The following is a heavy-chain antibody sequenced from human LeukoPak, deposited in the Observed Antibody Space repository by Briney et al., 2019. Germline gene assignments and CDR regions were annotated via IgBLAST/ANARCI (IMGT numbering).Heavy chain of an antibody. CDR3: AREVKGRFDY. J-gene: IGHJ4*02. CDR1: GFTFSSYT. V-gene: IGHV3-64*01. Sequence: GGSLRLSCAASGFTFSSYTMYWVRQAPGKGLEYVSAISSNGGSTYYANSVKGRFTISRDNSKNTLYLQMGSLRGEDMAVYYCAREVKGRFDYWGQGTLVTVSS. CDR2: ISSNGGST.